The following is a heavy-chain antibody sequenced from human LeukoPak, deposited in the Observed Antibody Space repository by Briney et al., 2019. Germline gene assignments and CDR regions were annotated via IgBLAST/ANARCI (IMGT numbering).Heavy chain of an antibody. CDR3: ARVRGGSWKDASDI. Sequence: ASVKVSCKASGYTFTGYYMHWVRQAPGQGLEWMGWINPNSGGTNYAQKFQGRVTMTRDTSISTAYMELSRLRSDDTAVYYCARVRGGSWKDASDIWGQGTMVTVSS. V-gene: IGHV1-2*02. CDR1: GYTFTGYY. J-gene: IGHJ3*02. D-gene: IGHD2-15*01. CDR2: INPNSGGT.